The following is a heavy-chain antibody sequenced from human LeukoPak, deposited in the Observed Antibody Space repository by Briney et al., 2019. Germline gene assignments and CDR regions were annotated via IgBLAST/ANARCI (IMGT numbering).Heavy chain of an antibody. V-gene: IGHV3-21*01. CDR1: GFTFSSYS. J-gene: IGHJ4*02. CDR3: APEREVTSGFDY. CDR2: ISSSSSYI. D-gene: IGHD3-16*01. Sequence: PGGSLRLPCAASGFTFSSYSMNWVRQAPGKGLECVSSISSSSSYIYYADSVKGRFTISRDNAKNSLYLQMNSLRAEATAVYYCAPEREVTSGFDYWGQGNLVTVSS.